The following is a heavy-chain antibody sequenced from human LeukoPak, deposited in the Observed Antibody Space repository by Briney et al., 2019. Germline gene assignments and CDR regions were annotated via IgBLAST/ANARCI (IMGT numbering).Heavy chain of an antibody. Sequence: GGSLRLSCAASGFTFSSYSMNWVRQAPGKGLEWVSSISSSSSYIYYADSVKGRFTISRDNAKNSLYLQMNSLRAEDTAVYYCARVGVDRDRAFDYWGQGTLVTVSS. CDR3: ARVGVDRDRAFDY. CDR1: GFTFSSYS. J-gene: IGHJ4*02. CDR2: ISSSSSYI. V-gene: IGHV3-21*04. D-gene: IGHD3-3*01.